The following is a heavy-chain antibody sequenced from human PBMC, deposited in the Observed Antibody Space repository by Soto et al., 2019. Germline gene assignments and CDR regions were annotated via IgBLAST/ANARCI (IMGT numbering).Heavy chain of an antibody. V-gene: IGHV1-46*01. J-gene: IGHJ4*02. D-gene: IGHD3-10*01. CDR1: GYTFTSYY. Sequence: ASVKVSCKASGYTFTSYYMHWVRQAPGQGLEWMGIINPSGGSTSYAQKFQGRVTMTRDTSTSTVYLELSSLRFEDTAVYYCARILWFGVLPDYWGQGTLVTVSS. CDR2: INPSGGST. CDR3: ARILWFGVLPDY.